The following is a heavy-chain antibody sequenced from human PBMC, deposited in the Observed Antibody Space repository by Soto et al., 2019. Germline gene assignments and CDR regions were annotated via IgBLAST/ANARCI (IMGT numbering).Heavy chain of an antibody. D-gene: IGHD5-18*01. CDR1: DGYFSDYH. J-gene: IGHJ4*02. CDR2: INHSGST. Sequence: SEKPSHTDAVDDGYFSDYHAISIRQPPGKGLEWVGEINHSGSTNYNPSLKSRVTISVDTSKNQFSLRLSSVTAADTAVYYCANKARGDTAMVTQYWGQGTLVTGSS. CDR3: ANKARGDTAMVTQY. V-gene: IGHV4-34*01.